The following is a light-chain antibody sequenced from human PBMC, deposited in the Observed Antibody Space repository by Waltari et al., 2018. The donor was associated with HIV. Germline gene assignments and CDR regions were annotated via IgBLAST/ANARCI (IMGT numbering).Light chain of an antibody. CDR3: GV. CDR2: EDT. J-gene: IGLJ1*01. V-gene: IGLV3-10*01. Sequence: SFELTQPPSVSVSPGQTATIACSGNPLTRGSPYWYRQKSGQAPELVLYEDTKRPSVIPERFRGSRSATTATLTITGAQVEDEGDSHRGVFGTGTAVYVL. CDR1: PLTRGS.